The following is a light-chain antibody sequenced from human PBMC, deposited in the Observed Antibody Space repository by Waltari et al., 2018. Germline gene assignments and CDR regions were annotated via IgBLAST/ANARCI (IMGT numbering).Light chain of an antibody. CDR3: QKYESLPAT. Sequence: EIVLTQSPGTLSLSTGERAPLSCRARQRVSMYLAWYQQKPGQAPRLLIYHSSSRSTGIPDGFSGSGSGTDFSLTISRLEPEDFAMYYCQKYESLPATFGQGTKVEIK. CDR2: HSS. CDR1: QRVSMY. J-gene: IGKJ1*01. V-gene: IGKV3-20*01.